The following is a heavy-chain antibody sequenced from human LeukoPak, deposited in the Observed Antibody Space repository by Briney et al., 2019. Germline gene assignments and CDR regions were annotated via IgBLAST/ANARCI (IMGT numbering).Heavy chain of an antibody. V-gene: IGHV3-15*01. CDR1: GFTFSNAW. D-gene: IGHD3-22*01. J-gene: IGHJ4*02. Sequence: PGGSLRLSCAASGFTFSNAWMSWVRQAPGKGLEWVGRIKSKTDGGTTDYAAPVKGRFTIPRDDSKNTLYLQMNSLKTEDTAVYYCTESYDSSGFDYWGQGTLVTVSS. CDR2: IKSKTDGGTT. CDR3: TESYDSSGFDY.